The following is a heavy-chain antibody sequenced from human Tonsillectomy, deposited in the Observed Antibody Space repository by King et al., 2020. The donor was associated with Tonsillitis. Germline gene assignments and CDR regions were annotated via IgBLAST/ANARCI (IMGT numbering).Heavy chain of an antibody. D-gene: IGHD3-10*01. V-gene: IGHV3-43*01. CDR3: VRDTGRGVAAGATSEYFAH. CDR2: ISWDSTTT. CDR1: GFSFDDYT. J-gene: IGHJ1*01. Sequence: DVQLVESGAVAAQPGGSLRLSCTGSGFSFDDYTMHWVRQSPGKGLEWVSLISWDSTTTYYTDIVKGRFTVSRDNSKSSLYLHMNSLRTDDTAFYYCVRDTGRGVAAGATSEYFAHWGRGTLVTVSS.